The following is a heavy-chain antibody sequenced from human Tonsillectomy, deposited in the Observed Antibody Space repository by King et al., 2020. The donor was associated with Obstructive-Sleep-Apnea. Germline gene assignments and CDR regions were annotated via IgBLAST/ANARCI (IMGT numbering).Heavy chain of an antibody. CDR1: GGSISSYY. CDR3: ARDHDYGDYHDAFDI. V-gene: IGHV4-4*07. D-gene: IGHD4-17*01. Sequence: VQLQESGPGLVKPSETLSLTCTVSGGSISSYYWSWIRQPAGKGLEWIGRIYTSGSTNYNPSLKSRVTMSVDTSKNQFSLKLSSVTAADTAVYYCARDHDYGDYHDAFDIWGQGTMVTVSS. CDR2: IYTSGST. J-gene: IGHJ3*02.